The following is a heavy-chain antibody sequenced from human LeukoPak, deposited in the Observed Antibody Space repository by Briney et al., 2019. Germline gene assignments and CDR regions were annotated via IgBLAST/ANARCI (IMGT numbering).Heavy chain of an antibody. V-gene: IGHV1-69*01. CDR1: GGTFSSYA. D-gene: IGHD3-22*01. CDR3: ARLGPFYDSSSYGDYNWFDP. J-gene: IGHJ5*02. CDR2: IFPIFGTA. Sequence: SVKVSCKASGGTFSSYAISWVRQAPGQGLEWMGGIFPIFGTANYAQKFQGRVTITADESTSTAYMELSSLRSEDSAVYYCARLGPFYDSSSYGDYNWFDPWGQGTLVTVSS.